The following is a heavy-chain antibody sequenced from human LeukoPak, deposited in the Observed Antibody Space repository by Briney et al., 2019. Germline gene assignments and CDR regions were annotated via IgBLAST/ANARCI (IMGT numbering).Heavy chain of an antibody. D-gene: IGHD3-22*01. CDR1: GFTFSTYA. Sequence: GGSLRLSCAASGFTFSTYARHWVRQAPGKGLEWVTTISYDGSNKYYADSVKGRFTISRDNSKNTLYLQMNSLRGEDTAVYYCARGLDLYDSDRYFDYWGQGTLVTVSS. V-gene: IGHV3-30-3*01. J-gene: IGHJ4*02. CDR2: ISYDGSNK. CDR3: ARGLDLYDSDRYFDY.